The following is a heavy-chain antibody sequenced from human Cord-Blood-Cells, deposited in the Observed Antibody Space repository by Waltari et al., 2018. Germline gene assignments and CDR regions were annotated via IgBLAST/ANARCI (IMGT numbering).Heavy chain of an antibody. V-gene: IGHV1-24*01. D-gene: IGHD1-7*01. CDR3: ATESRTELPDAFDI. J-gene: IGHJ3*02. Sequence: QVQLVQSGAEVMKPGASVKVHCKVSGYTLTEFSMHWVRQAPGKGLDWMGGCDPEDGETIYAQKFQGRVTMTEDTSTDTAYMELSSLRSEDTAVYYCATESRTELPDAFDIWGQGTMVTVSS. CDR1: GYTLTEFS. CDR2: CDPEDGET.